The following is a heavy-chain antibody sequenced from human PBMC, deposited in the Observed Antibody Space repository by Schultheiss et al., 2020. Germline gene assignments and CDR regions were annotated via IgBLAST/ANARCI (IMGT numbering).Heavy chain of an antibody. CDR2: IGTAGDT. D-gene: IGHD3-16*01. Sequence: GGSLRLSCAASGFTFSSYDMHWVRQATGKGLEWVSAIGTAGDTYYPGSVKGRFTISRDNSKNTLYLQMNSLRAEDTAVYYCAKAGGATSYFDYWGQGTLVTVSS. V-gene: IGHV3-13*04. CDR3: AKAGGATSYFDY. J-gene: IGHJ4*02. CDR1: GFTFSSYD.